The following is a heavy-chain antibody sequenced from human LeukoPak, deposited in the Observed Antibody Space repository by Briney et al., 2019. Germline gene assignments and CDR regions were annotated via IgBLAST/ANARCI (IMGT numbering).Heavy chain of an antibody. CDR3: ARVRTTDTLTGYKQELDY. CDR2: ISVGSGVI. J-gene: IGHJ4*02. D-gene: IGHD3-9*01. CDR1: GFTFSDYE. V-gene: IGHV3-48*03. Sequence: GGSLRLSRAASGFTFSDYEMNWVRQAPDKGLEWVSYISVGSGVILYSDSVKGRFSITRDNAKNSLFLQMNSLRAEDTAVYYCARVRTTDTLTGYKQELDYWGRGTLVTVSS.